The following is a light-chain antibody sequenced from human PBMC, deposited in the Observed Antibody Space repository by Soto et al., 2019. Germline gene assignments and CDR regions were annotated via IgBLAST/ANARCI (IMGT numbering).Light chain of an antibody. Sequence: QSALTQPASVSGSPGQSITISCTGISSDLIAYKNVSWYQQHPGKAPKLIIFEISSRPSGVSNRFSGSKSDNAASLTISGLQAEDEADYYCSSYTAINSHWVFGGGTKLTVL. CDR2: EIS. V-gene: IGLV2-14*01. CDR1: SSDLIAYKN. CDR3: SSYTAINSHWV. J-gene: IGLJ3*02.